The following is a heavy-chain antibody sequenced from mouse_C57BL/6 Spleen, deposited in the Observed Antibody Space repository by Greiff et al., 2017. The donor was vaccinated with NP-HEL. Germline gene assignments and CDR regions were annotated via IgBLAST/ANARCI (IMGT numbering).Heavy chain of an antibody. CDR1: GYTFTSYW. Sequence: VQLQQPGAELVRPGSSVKLSCKASGYTFTSYWMHWVKQRPIQGLEWIGNIDPSDSETHYNQKFKDKATLTVDKSSSTAYMQLSSLTSEDSAVYYCARDYDGYYYAMDYWGQGTSVTVSS. D-gene: IGHD2-4*01. CDR3: ARDYDGYYYAMDY. J-gene: IGHJ4*01. CDR2: IDPSDSET. V-gene: IGHV1-52*01.